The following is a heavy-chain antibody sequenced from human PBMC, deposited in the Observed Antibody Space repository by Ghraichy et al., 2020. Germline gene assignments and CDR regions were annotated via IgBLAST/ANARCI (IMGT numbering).Heavy chain of an antibody. D-gene: IGHD2-15*01. J-gene: IGHJ4*02. Sequence: SQTLSLTCTVSGGSIGSSDYYWGWIRQPPGKGLEWIGNIYYSGSTYYNPSLESRVTISVDTSQNQFSLKLSSVTAADTAVYYCARQGVVVVAAATGGFDYWGQGTPVTVSS. CDR2: IYYSGST. V-gene: IGHV4-39*01. CDR1: GGSIGSSDYY. CDR3: ARQGVVVVAAATGGFDY.